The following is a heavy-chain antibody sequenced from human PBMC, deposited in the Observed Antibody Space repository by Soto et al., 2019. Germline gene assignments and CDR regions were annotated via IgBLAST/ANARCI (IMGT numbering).Heavy chain of an antibody. CDR3: ARGDVLLWFGEFDY. J-gene: IGHJ4*02. D-gene: IGHD3-10*01. V-gene: IGHV3-30-3*01. CDR2: ISYDGSNK. CDR1: GFTFSRYA. Sequence: GGSLRLSCAASGFTFSRYAMHWVRQAPGKGLEWVAVISYDGSNKYYADSVKGRFTISRDNSKNTLYLQMNSLRAEDTAVYYCARGDVLLWFGEFDYWGQGTLVTVSS.